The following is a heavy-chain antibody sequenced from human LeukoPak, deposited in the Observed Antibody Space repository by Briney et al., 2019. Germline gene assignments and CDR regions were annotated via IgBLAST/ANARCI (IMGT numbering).Heavy chain of an antibody. D-gene: IGHD1-26*01. CDR2: ISSSSSTI. V-gene: IGHV3-48*01. CDR3: ARDMGELLYYYYYYMDV. Sequence: GGSLRLSCAASGFTFSSYSMNWVRQARGKALEWVSYISSSSSTIYYADSVKGRFTISRDNAKNSLYLQMNSLRAEDTAVYYCARDMGELLYYYYYYMDVWGKGTTVTVSS. J-gene: IGHJ6*03. CDR1: GFTFSSYS.